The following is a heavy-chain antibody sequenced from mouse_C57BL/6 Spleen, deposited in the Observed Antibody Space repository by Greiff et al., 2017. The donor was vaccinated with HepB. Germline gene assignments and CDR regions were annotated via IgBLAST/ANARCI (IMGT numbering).Heavy chain of an antibody. CDR2: IYPGSGNT. J-gene: IGHJ4*01. D-gene: IGHD1-1*01. Sequence: VQLQQSGPELVKPGASVKISCKASGYSFTSYYIHWVKQRPGQGLEWIGWIYPGSGNTKYNEKFKGKATLTADTSSSTAYMQLSSLTSEDSAVYYCARGYYGSSYAYAMDYWGQGTSVTVSS. CDR3: ARGYYGSSYAYAMDY. V-gene: IGHV1-66*01. CDR1: GYSFTSYY.